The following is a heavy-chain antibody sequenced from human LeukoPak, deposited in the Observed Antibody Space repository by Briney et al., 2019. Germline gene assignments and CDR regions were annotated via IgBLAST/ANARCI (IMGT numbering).Heavy chain of an antibody. J-gene: IGHJ4*02. CDR2: IYHSGST. CDR3: ARHGDGYNPFDY. D-gene: IGHD5-24*01. Sequence: SETLSLTCAVSGYSISSGYYWGWIRQPPGKGLEWIGSIYHSGSTYYNPSLKSRVTISVDTSKNQFSLKLSSVTAADTAVYYCARHGDGYNPFDYWGQGILVTVSS. V-gene: IGHV4-38-2*01. CDR1: GYSISSGYY.